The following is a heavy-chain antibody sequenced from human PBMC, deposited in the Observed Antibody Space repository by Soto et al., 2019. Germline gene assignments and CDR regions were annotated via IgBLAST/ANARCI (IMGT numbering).Heavy chain of an antibody. J-gene: IGHJ6*02. Sequence: QVQLQESGPGLVKPSQTLSLTCTVSGGSISSGGYYWSWIRQHPGKGLEWIGYIYYSGSTYYNPSLKSRVTISVDTSKNQFSLKLSSVTAADTAVYYCARCDRAYYYYGMDVWGQGTTVTVSS. V-gene: IGHV4-31*03. CDR2: IYYSGST. CDR1: GGSISSGGYY. CDR3: ARCDRAYYYYGMDV.